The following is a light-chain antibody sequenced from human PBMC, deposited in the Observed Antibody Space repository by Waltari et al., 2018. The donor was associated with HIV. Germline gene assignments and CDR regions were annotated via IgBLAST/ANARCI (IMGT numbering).Light chain of an antibody. CDR3: QQSYRTLT. V-gene: IGKV1-39*01. CDR2: AAS. CDR1: QSISTY. J-gene: IGKJ4*01. Sequence: DIQMTQSPSSLSASVGDRVTITCRAGQSISTYLNWYQQKPGEAPKLLIYAASSLQSGVPSRFSGSGSGTDFTLTISNLQPEDFAIYYCQQSYRTLTFGGGTKMDIK.